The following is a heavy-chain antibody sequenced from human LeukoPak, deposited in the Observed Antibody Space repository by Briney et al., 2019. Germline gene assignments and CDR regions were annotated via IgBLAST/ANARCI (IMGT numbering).Heavy chain of an antibody. D-gene: IGHD4-23*01. V-gene: IGHV3-23*01. CDR3: AKDLRVDYGGKRTYYFDY. CDR1: GFTFSSYA. CDR2: ISGSGGST. J-gene: IGHJ4*02. Sequence: PAGGSLRLSCAASGFTFSSYAMSWVRQAPGKGLEWVSAISGSGGSTFYADSVKGRFTISRDNSKNTLYLQMNSLRAEDTAVYYCAKDLRVDYGGKRTYYFDYWGQGTLVTVSS.